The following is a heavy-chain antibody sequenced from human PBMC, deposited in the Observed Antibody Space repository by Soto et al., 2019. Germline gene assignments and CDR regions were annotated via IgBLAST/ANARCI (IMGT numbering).Heavy chain of an antibody. D-gene: IGHD3-10*01. CDR1: GYTFTSYG. V-gene: IGHV1-18*01. J-gene: IGHJ4*02. CDR2: ISTYNANT. CDR3: GRASGSYYNSPFDY. Sequence: ASVKVSCKTSGYTFTSYGISWVRQAPGQGLEWMGWISTYNANTNYAQKLQDRVTMTTDTSTSTAYMELRSLRSDDTAVYYCGRASGSYYNSPFDYWGQGTLVTVSS.